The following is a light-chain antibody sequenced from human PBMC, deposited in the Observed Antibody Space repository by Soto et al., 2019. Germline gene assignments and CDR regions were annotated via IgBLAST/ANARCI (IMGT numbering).Light chain of an antibody. CDR1: SGSVSTTYY. V-gene: IGLV8-61*01. J-gene: IGLJ3*02. Sequence: QAVVTQEPSFSVSPGGTVTLTCGLSSGSVSTTYYPSWYQLTPGQDPRTLIYHTNTRSSGVPDRFSGSILGNKAALTITGAQADDESDYSCVLYMGSGIWVFGGGTKLTVL. CDR2: HTN. CDR3: VLYMGSGIWV.